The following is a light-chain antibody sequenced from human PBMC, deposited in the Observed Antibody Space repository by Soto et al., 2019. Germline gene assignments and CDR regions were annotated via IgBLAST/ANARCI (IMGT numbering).Light chain of an antibody. CDR2: KAS. J-gene: IGKJ2*01. V-gene: IGKV1-5*03. CDR1: QSINTW. CDR3: QQYNSHSSYT. Sequence: DIPMTQSPSTLSASVGDRVTITCRDSQSINTWLAWYQQKPGKAPKLLIYKASSLGSGVPSRFSGSGSGTDFTLTISSLQPDDFAIYYCQQYNSHSSYTFGQGTKLEIK.